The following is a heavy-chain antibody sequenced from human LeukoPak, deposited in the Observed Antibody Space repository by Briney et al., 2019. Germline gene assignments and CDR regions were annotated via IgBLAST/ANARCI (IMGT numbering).Heavy chain of an antibody. D-gene: IGHD5-24*01. J-gene: IGHJ4*02. CDR2: IYTSGST. CDR3: ARGGGKRWLQYGDFDY. Sequence: SQTLSLTCTVSGGSISSGSYYWRWLRQPAGTGLEWIGRIYTSGSTNYNPSLKSRVTISVDTSKNQFSLKLSSVTAADTAVYYCARGGGKRWLQYGDFDYWGQGTLVTVSS. CDR1: GGSISSGSYY. V-gene: IGHV4-61*02.